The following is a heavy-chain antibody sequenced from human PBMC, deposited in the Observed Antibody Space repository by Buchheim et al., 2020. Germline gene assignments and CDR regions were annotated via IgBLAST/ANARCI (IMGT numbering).Heavy chain of an antibody. CDR3: ARDLSGGVKYGSGDAFDI. Sequence: QVQLQESGPGLVKPSGTLSLTCAVSGGSISSSNWWSWVRQPPGKGLEWIGEVYRSGSTNYNPSLKSRVTISLDKSKNQFSLKLSSVTAADTAVYYCARDLSGGVKYGSGDAFDIWGQGT. V-gene: IGHV4-4*02. CDR1: GGSISSSNW. J-gene: IGHJ3*02. D-gene: IGHD3-10*01. CDR2: VYRSGST.